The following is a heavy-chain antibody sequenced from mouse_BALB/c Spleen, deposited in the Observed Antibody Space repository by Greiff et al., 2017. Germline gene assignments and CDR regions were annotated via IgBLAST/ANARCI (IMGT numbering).Heavy chain of an antibody. D-gene: IGHD1-1*01. CDR3: ARYHYYGSSWYFDV. CDR2: ISSGSSTI. V-gene: IGHV5-17*02. CDR1: GFTFSSFG. Sequence: DVMLVESGGGLVQPGGSRKLSCAASGFTFSSFGMHWVRQAPEKGLEWVAYISSGSSTIYYADTVKGRFTISRDNPKNTLFLQMTSLRSEDTAMYYCARYHYYGSSWYFDVWGAGTTVTVSS. J-gene: IGHJ1*01.